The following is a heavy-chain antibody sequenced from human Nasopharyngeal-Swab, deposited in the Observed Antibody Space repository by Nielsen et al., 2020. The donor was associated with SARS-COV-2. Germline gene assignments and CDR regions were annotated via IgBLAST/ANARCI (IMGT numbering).Heavy chain of an antibody. CDR2: ISSSGSSI. CDR3: ARDGQSRTNWFDP. J-gene: IGHJ5*02. D-gene: IGHD2-8*01. CDR1: GFTFSDYF. Sequence: GESLKISCTASGFTFSDYFMSWIRQAPGKGLEWVTYISSSGSSIYYADSVKGRFTLSRDNAKNSLYLQMNSLRAEDTAVYYCARDGQSRTNWFDPWGQGTVVTVSS. V-gene: IGHV3-11*04.